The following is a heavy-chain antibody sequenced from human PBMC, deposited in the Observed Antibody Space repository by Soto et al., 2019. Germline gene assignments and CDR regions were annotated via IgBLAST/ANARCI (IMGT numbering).Heavy chain of an antibody. D-gene: IGHD3-22*01. J-gene: IGHJ4*02. CDR2: IYFSGST. CDR1: VGSISRGGYY. CDR3: ARNAHYDSSRPFDY. V-gene: IGHV4-31*03. Sequence: QVQLQESGPGLVRPSQTLSLTCTVSVGSISRGGYYWSWIRQHPGKGLEWIGHIYFSGSTYYNPSLKSRVTISVDTSKNQFSLKLSSVTAAVTAVYYCARNAHYDSSRPFDYWGQGTPVTVSS.